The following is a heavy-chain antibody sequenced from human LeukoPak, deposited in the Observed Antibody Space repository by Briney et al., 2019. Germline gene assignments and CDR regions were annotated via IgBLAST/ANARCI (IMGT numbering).Heavy chain of an antibody. CDR3: ARGLDTSGYYFDY. V-gene: IGHV4-34*01. J-gene: IGHJ4*02. D-gene: IGHD3-22*01. CDR2: INQSGST. Sequence: PWETLSLTCDVYGGSFSGYYWTWIRQPPGKGRQWIGEINQSGSTNYNPPLKSRVIISVDRSKNQFSLNLRSVTAADTGVYYCARGLDTSGYYFDYWGQGTLLTVSS. CDR1: GGSFSGYY.